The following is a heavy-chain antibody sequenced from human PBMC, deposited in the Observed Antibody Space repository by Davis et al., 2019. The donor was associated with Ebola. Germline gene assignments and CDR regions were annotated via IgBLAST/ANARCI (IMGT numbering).Heavy chain of an antibody. CDR1: GGSISSYY. J-gene: IGHJ4*02. V-gene: IGHV4-59*12. CDR2: IYYSGST. CDR3: ARDSGYSWGIDY. D-gene: IGHD5-18*01. Sequence: SETLSLTCTVSGGSISSYYWSWIRQPPGKGLEWIGYIYYSGSTNYNPSLKSRVTISVDTSKNQFSLKLSSVTAADTAVYYCARDSGYSWGIDYWGQGTLVTVSS.